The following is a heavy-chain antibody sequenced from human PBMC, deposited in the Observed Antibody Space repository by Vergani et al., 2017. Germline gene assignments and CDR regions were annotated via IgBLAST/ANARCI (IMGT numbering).Heavy chain of an antibody. V-gene: IGHV5-10-1*01. D-gene: IGHD6-19*01. CDR3: ARHVAVAGNWWVPYYYYGMDV. CDR2: IDPSDSYT. Sequence: EVQLVQSGAEVKKPGESLRISCKGSGYSFTSYWISWVRQMPGKGLEWMGRIDPSDSYTKYSPSFQGHVTISADKSISTAYLQWSSLEASDTAMYYCARHVAVAGNWWVPYYYYGMDVWGQGTTVTVSS. CDR1: GYSFTSYW. J-gene: IGHJ6*02.